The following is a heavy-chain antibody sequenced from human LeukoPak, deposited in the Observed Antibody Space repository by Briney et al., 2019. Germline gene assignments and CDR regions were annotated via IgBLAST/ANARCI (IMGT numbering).Heavy chain of an antibody. CDR1: GDSISSINYY. CDR2: TSSGGHT. D-gene: IGHD1-26*01. CDR3: ARDQRSLYDF. J-gene: IGHJ4*02. V-gene: IGHV4-39*07. Sequence: SETLSLTCTVSGDSISSINYYWGWIRQPPGEGLEWIASTSSGGHTFYNPSLKSRVTISIDTSKNQFSLKLASVTAADTAIYYCARDQRSLYDFWGQGPLVTVSS.